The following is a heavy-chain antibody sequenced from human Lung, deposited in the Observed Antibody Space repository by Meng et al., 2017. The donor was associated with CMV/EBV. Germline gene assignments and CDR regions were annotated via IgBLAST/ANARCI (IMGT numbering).Heavy chain of an antibody. J-gene: IGHJ6*02. CDR2: INWNGGST. V-gene: IGHV3-20*04. CDR3: ARDLLRYDFWSGYLNHYYYCGIDV. CDR1: GFTFDGYG. D-gene: IGHD3-3*01. Sequence: SCAASGFTFDGYGMSWVRHAPGKGLEWVSGINWNGGSTGYADSVKGRLIISRDNAKNSLYLQMNSLRAEDMALYYCARDLLRYDFWSGYLNHYYYCGIDVWGRGXTVTVSS.